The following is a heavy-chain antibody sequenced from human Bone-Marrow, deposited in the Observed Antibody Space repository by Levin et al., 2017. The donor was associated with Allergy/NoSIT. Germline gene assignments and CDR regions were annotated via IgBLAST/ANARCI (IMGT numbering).Heavy chain of an antibody. CDR3: AKDQRVAGTFDH. V-gene: IGHV3-23*01. D-gene: IGHD6-19*01. CDR2: INDGGGST. CDR1: GFTFSSYA. Sequence: GGSLRLSCAASGFTFSSYAMTWVRQAPGKGLEWVSTINDGGGSTYYADSVKGRFAISRDNSKNTLYLQMSSLRAEDTAIYYCAKDQRVAGTFDHWGQGTLVTVSS. J-gene: IGHJ4*02.